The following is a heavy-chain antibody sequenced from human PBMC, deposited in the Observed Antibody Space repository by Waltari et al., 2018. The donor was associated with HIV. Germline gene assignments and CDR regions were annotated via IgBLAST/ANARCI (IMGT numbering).Heavy chain of an antibody. CDR2: IHSGGST. Sequence: EVQLVESGGGLIQPGGSLRLSCAASGLTVSTNYMSWVRQAPGRGREWVSVIHSGGSTYYADSVKGRFTISRDESKNTLYLQINSLRAEDTAVYYCAREISHYYDSSGFLPYYFDYWGQGTLVTVSS. V-gene: IGHV3-53*01. J-gene: IGHJ4*02. D-gene: IGHD3-22*01. CDR1: GLTVSTNY. CDR3: AREISHYYDSSGFLPYYFDY.